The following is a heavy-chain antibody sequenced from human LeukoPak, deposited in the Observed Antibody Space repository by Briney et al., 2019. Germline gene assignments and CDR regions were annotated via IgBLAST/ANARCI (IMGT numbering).Heavy chain of an antibody. D-gene: IGHD6-19*01. CDR3: ARDGGAVAGLDY. CDR1: GGSISNYY. J-gene: IGHJ4*02. Sequence: MSSETLSLTCTVSGGSISNYYWNRIRQPAGKGLEYIGRIYARGSTDYNPSLRSRVTMSVDLSKNQFSLKLSSVTAADTAIYYCARDGGAVAGLDYWGQGTVVTVSS. CDR2: IYARGST. V-gene: IGHV4-4*07.